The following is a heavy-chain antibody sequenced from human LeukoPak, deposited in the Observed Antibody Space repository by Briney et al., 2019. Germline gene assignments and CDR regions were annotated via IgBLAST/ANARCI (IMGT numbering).Heavy chain of an antibody. Sequence: ASAALSLTCTVSGGSISSTTYYWAWIRQPPGMGLEWIGSVYYGGTTYYNPSLESRVTISVDTSKNQFSLRLNSVTAADTAVYYCARHEASYFYYYMDVWGAGTTVIVSS. V-gene: IGHV4-39*01. CDR2: VYYGGTT. CDR1: GGSISSTTYY. J-gene: IGHJ6*03. CDR3: ARHEASYFYYYMDV.